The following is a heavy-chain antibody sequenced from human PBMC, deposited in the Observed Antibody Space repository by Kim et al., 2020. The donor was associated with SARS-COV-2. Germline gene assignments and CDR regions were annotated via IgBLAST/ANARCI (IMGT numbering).Heavy chain of an antibody. CDR2: IYYSGST. V-gene: IGHV4-39*07. CDR1: GGSISSSSYY. Sequence: SETLSLTCTVSGGSISSSSYYWGWIRQPPGKGLEWIGSIYYSGSTYYNPSLKSRVTISVDTSKNQFSLKLSSVTAADTAVYYCAKARGVLRYFNWPYWGQGTLVTVSS. CDR3: AKARGVLRYFNWPY. D-gene: IGHD3-9*01. J-gene: IGHJ4*02.